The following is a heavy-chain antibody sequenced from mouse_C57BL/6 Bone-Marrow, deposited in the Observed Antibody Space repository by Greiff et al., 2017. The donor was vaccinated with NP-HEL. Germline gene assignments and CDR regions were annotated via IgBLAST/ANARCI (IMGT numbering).Heavy chain of an antibody. CDR2: ISDGGSYT. Sequence: EVKLMESGGGLVKPGGSLKLSCAASGFTFSSYAMSWVRQTPEKRLEWVATISDGGSYTYYPDNVKGRFTISRDNAKNNLYLQMSHLKSEDTAMYYCARPGAMDYWGQGTSVTGSS. J-gene: IGHJ4*01. CDR1: GFTFSSYA. CDR3: ARPGAMDY. V-gene: IGHV5-4*03.